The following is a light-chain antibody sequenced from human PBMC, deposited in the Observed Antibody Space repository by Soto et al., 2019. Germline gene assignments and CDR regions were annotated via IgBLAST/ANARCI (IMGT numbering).Light chain of an antibody. CDR2: SNN. J-gene: IGLJ3*02. CDR1: SSNIGNNL. CDR3: AAWDDSLSGWV. Sequence: QSVLTQPPSASGTPGQRVTISCSGSSSNIGNNLVSWYHQLPGTAPKLLIYSNNQRPSGVPDRFSGSKSGTSASLAISGLQSEDEADYYCAAWDDSLSGWVFGGGTKLTVL. V-gene: IGLV1-44*01.